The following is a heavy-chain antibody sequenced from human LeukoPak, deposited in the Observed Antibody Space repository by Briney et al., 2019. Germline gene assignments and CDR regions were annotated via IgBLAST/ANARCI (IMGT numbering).Heavy chain of an antibody. Sequence: LETLSLTCTVSGYSISSGYYWGWIRQPPGKGLEWIGSIYHSGSTYYNPSLKSRVAISVDTSKNQFSLKLSSVTAADTAVYYCARERRDYYDSSGYYWEGYWGQGTLVTVSS. V-gene: IGHV4-38-2*02. CDR3: ARERRDYYDSSGYYWEGY. CDR2: IYHSGST. CDR1: GYSISSGYY. D-gene: IGHD3-22*01. J-gene: IGHJ4*02.